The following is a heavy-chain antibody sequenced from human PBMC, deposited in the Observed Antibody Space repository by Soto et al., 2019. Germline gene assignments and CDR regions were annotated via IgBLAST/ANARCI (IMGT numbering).Heavy chain of an antibody. CDR1: GFTFRTYT. CDR3: ARDRGYDAHDYYYNAMDV. V-gene: IGHV3-21*01. J-gene: IGHJ6*02. Sequence: EVQLVESGGGLVKPGGSLRLSCISSGFTFRTYTMNWVRQAPGKGLEWVSGIRGFSPYTFYAESVKGRFTISRDNAKNALYLQMNSLRAEDTALYYCARDRGYDAHDYYYNAMDVWGQVTTVTVSS. D-gene: IGHD2-15*01. CDR2: IRGFSPYT.